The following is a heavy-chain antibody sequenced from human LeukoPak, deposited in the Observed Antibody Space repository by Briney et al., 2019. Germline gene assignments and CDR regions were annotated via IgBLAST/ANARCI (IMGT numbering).Heavy chain of an antibody. CDR3: ARTTSLDV. J-gene: IGHJ6*03. Sequence: ASVKVSCKASGGTFSSNAISWVRQAPGQGLEWMGWINPNSGGTNYAQKFQGRVAMTRDTSISTAYMELSRLRSDDTAVYYCARTTSLDVWGKGTTVTIS. CDR1: GGTFSSNA. D-gene: IGHD1-14*01. V-gene: IGHV1-2*02. CDR2: INPNSGGT.